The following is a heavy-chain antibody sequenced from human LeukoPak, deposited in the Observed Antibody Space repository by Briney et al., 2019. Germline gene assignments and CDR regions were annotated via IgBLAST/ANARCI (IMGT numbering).Heavy chain of an antibody. J-gene: IGHJ5*02. V-gene: IGHV1-69*01. CDR1: GGTFSSYA. Sequence: SVKVSCKASGGTFSSYAISWVRQAPGQGLEWMGGIIPIFGTANYAQKFQGRVTITADESTSTAYMELSSLRSDDTAVYYCAREEYSSGWYAYNWFDPWGQGTLVTVSS. CDR2: IIPIFGTA. D-gene: IGHD6-19*01. CDR3: AREEYSSGWYAYNWFDP.